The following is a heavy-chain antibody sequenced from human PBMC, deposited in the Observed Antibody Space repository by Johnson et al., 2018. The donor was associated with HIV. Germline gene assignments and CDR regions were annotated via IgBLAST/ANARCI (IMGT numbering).Heavy chain of an antibody. CDR2: ISWNSGSI. J-gene: IGHJ3*02. V-gene: IGHV3-9*01. CDR3: AKDVTGELDAFDM. Sequence: ASGFTFDVYAMLWVRQVPGKGLEWVSGISWNSGSIGYVDSVKGRFTISRDNAKNSLYLQMNSLRPEDTALYYCAKDVTGELDAFDMWGQGTMVTVSS. D-gene: IGHD1-1*01. CDR1: GFTFDVYA.